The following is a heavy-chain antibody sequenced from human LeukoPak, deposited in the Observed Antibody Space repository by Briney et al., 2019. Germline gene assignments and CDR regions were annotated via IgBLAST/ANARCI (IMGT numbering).Heavy chain of an antibody. CDR3: ARAPVDYYDSSGYYSHFDY. CDR1: GYSFTSYW. CDR2: IYPGDSDT. D-gene: IGHD3-22*01. J-gene: IGHJ4*02. V-gene: IGHV5-51*03. Sequence: GESLKISCKGSGYSFTSYWIGGVRQMPGKGLDWMGIIYPGDSDTRYSPSCQGQVTISADKSISHAHPQWSSLKASDTAMYYCARAPVDYYDSSGYYSHFDYWGQGTLVTVSS.